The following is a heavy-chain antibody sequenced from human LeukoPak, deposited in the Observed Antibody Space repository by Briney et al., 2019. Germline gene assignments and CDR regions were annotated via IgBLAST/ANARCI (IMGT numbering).Heavy chain of an antibody. Sequence: SETLSLTCAVYGGSFSGYYWGWIRQPPGKGLEWIGSIYYSGSTYYNPSLKSRVTISVKTSKNQFSLKLSSVTAADTAIYYCARVTGYMIEDYFDYWGQGTLVTVSS. CDR3: ARVTGYMIEDYFDY. CDR1: GGSFSGYY. CDR2: IYYSGST. V-gene: IGHV4-34*01. J-gene: IGHJ4*02. D-gene: IGHD3-22*01.